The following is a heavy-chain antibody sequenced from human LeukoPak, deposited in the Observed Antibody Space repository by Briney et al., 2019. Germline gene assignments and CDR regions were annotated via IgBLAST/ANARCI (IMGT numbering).Heavy chain of an antibody. CDR2: INPNSGGT. D-gene: IGHD3-22*01. CDR1: GYTFTGYY. V-gene: IGHV1-2*02. J-gene: IGHJ3*02. Sequence: ASVKVSCKASGYTFTGYYMHWVRQAPGQGLEWMGWINPNSGGTNYAQKFQGRVTMTRDTSISTAYMELSRLRSDDTAVYYCASPHITTGAFDIWGQETMVTVSS. CDR3: ASPHITTGAFDI.